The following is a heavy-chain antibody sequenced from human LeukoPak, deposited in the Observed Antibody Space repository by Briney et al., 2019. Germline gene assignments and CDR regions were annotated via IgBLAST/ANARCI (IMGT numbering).Heavy chain of an antibody. J-gene: IGHJ5*02. V-gene: IGHV3-48*04. CDR1: GFTFSSYS. Sequence: GGSLRLSCAASGFTFSSYSMNWVRQAPGKGLEWVSYISSSGSTIYYADSVKGRFTISRDNAKNSLYLQMNSLRAEDTAVYYCARARRLRRNWFDPWGQGTLVTVSS. CDR2: ISSSGSTI. D-gene: IGHD4-17*01. CDR3: ARARRLRRNWFDP.